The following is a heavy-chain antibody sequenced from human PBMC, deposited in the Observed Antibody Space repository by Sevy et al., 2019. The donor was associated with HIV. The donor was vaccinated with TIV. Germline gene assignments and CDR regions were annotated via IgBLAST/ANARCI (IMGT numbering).Heavy chain of an antibody. J-gene: IGHJ4*02. V-gene: IGHV3-23*01. D-gene: IGHD3-16*01. Sequence: GGCLRLSCAASGLTLTTTGMSWVRQAPGKGLEWVAGVTSDGTTYYADSVRDRFTVSRDNSKNTLYLQLNSLRADDTAVFYCAGCDTTMITDLDYWGQGTLVTVSS. CDR2: VTSDGTT. CDR3: AGCDTTMITDLDY. CDR1: GLTLTTTG.